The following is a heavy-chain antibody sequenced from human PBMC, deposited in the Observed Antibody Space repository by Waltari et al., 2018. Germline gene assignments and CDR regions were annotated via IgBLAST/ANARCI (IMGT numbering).Heavy chain of an antibody. Sequence: QVQLQESGPSPLKPSETLSLICTVYGGSISGFYWSWVRQPPGKGLDWIGYIYYTGSTNFNPSLKSRVTMSVDTSKNQFSLKLSSVTAADTAFYYCARGGGGDWEWFDPWGQGTLVTVSS. J-gene: IGHJ5*02. CDR1: GGSISGFY. D-gene: IGHD2-21*02. CDR3: ARGGGGDWEWFDP. CDR2: IYYTGST. V-gene: IGHV4-59*01.